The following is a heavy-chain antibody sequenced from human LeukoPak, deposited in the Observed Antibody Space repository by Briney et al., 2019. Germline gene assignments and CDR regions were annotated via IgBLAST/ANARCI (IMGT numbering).Heavy chain of an antibody. CDR2: IYHSGST. D-gene: IGHD1-14*01. V-gene: IGHV4-38-2*02. J-gene: IGHJ4*02. CDR3: ARYDRGLFFFDN. Sequence: PSETLSLTCTVSDYSISSGYHWGWIRQPPGKGLEWIGSIYHSGSTYYIPSLESRVTISVDTSKNQFSLKLDSVTAADTAMYHCARYDRGLFFFDNWGQGTLVTVSS. CDR1: DYSISSGYH.